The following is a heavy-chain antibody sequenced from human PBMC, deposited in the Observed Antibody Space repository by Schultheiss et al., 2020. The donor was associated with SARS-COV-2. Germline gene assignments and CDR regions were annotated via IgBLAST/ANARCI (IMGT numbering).Heavy chain of an antibody. CDR2: TNSRGTDT. V-gene: IGHV3-74*01. J-gene: IGHJ4*02. D-gene: IGHD4-23*01. CDR1: GFSFSRYW. CDR3: AREGNNRGDVTDF. Sequence: GESLKISCAASGFSFSRYWMHWVRQAPGRGLVWVSRTNSRGTDTTYEDSVKGRFTVSRDNDKNTLFLQMTALTTEDTAVYFCAREGNNRGDVTDFWGQGTRVTVSS.